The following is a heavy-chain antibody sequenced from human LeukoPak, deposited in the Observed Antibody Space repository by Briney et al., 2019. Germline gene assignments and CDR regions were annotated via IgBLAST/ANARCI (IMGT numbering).Heavy chain of an antibody. CDR2: ISYDGSNK. CDR3: ARDDITMVRGALDAFDI. Sequence: GGSLRLSCAASGFTFSSYAMHWVRQAPGKGLEWVAVISYDGSNKYYADSVKGRFTISRDNSKNTLYLQMNSLRAEDTAVYYCARDDITMVRGALDAFDIWGQGTMVTVSS. J-gene: IGHJ3*02. CDR1: GFTFSSYA. D-gene: IGHD3-10*01. V-gene: IGHV3-30-3*01.